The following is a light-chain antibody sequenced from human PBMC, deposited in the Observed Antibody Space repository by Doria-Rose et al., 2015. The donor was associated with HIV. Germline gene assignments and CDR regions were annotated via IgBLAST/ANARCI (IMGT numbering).Light chain of an antibody. CDR2: DGS. CDR3: HQYGTSWT. V-gene: IGKV3-20*01. Sequence: EIVLTQSPGSLSLSPGERATLSCRVRQSFSSTYLAWHQQKPGHAPSRLIYDGSTRATGIPDRLSASGSGTDFTLPINRLEPEDFALYYCHQYGTSWTFGQGTKVEI. J-gene: IGKJ1*01. CDR1: QSFSSTY.